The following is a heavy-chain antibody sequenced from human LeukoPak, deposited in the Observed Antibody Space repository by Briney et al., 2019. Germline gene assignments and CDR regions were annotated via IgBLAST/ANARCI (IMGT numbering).Heavy chain of an antibody. Sequence: PSGTLSLTCTVSGGSISTYYWSWIRQPPGKGLEWIGYIYYRGSANHNPSLKSRVTISVDTSNNQFFLKLSSVTAADTAVYYCARAGNYYSSGSYLGYWGQGTLVTVSS. CDR1: GGSISTYY. D-gene: IGHD3-10*01. V-gene: IGHV4-59*01. CDR3: ARAGNYYSSGSYLGY. J-gene: IGHJ4*02. CDR2: IYYRGSA.